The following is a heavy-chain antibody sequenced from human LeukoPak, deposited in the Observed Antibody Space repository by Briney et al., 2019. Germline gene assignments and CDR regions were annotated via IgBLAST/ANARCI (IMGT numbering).Heavy chain of an antibody. V-gene: IGHV3-7*01. CDR2: IKPDGSQK. CDR1: GLSFSGTW. CDR3: ASDLNGAGG. J-gene: IGHJ4*02. D-gene: IGHD4/OR15-4a*01. Sequence: GGTLRLSCATSGLSFSGTWMTWVRQAPGKGLECVANIKPDGSQKYYLDSVKGRFTVSRDNAKNSLYLQMNSLRVEDTAIYFCASDLNGAGGWGQGTLVTVSS.